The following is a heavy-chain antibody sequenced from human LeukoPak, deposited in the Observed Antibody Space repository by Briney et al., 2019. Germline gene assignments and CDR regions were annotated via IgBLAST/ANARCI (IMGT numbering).Heavy chain of an antibody. CDR3: ARGNGYSEVNWFDP. J-gene: IGHJ5*02. V-gene: IGHV3-48*01. D-gene: IGHD1-26*01. CDR1: GFTFSTYS. Sequence: PGGSLRLSCAASGFTFSTYSMNWVRQAPGKGLEWVSYISSSSSTIYYADSVKGRFTISRDNAKNSLYLQMNSLRAEDTAVYYCARGNGYSEVNWFDPWGQGTLVTVSS. CDR2: ISSSSSTI.